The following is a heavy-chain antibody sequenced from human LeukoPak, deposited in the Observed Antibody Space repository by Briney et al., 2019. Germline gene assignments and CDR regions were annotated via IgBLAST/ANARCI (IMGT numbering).Heavy chain of an antibody. CDR2: INSDGSST. CDR1: GFTVSNNY. Sequence: GGSLRLSCAASGFTVSNNYLSWVRQAPGKGLEWVSRINSDGSSTSYADSVKGRFTISRDNAKNTLYLQMNSLRAEDTAVYYCARDLGAHYCSSTSCNYWGQGTLVTVSS. CDR3: ARDLGAHYCSSTSCNY. V-gene: IGHV3-74*01. D-gene: IGHD2-2*01. J-gene: IGHJ4*02.